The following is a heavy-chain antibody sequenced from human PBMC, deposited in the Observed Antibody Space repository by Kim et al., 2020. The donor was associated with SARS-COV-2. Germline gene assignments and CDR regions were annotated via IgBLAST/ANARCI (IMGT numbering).Heavy chain of an antibody. CDR1: GFTFSNAW. CDR3: TTAAIAAARWYYYYGMDV. J-gene: IGHJ6*02. V-gene: IGHV3-15*01. D-gene: IGHD6-13*01. Sequence: GGSLRLSCAASGFTFSNAWMSWVRQAPGKGLEWVGRIKSKTDGGTTDYAAPVKGRFTISRDDSKNTLYLQMNSLKTEDTAVYYCTTAAIAAARWYYYYGMDVWGQGTTVTVSS. CDR2: IKSKTDGGTT.